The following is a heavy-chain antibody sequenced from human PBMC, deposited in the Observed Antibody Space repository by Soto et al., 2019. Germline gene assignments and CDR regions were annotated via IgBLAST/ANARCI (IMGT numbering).Heavy chain of an antibody. J-gene: IGHJ4*02. CDR2: ISAYNGNT. Sequence: QVQLVHSGAEVKKRGASVKVSCKASGYTFTNFGISWVRQAPGQGLEWMGWISAYNGNTNYAQNFQGRVTMTTDTSTITAYMELRSLRSDVTAGYYWARGGTPIDYWGQGTMVTFSS. D-gene: IGHD2-15*01. CDR3: ARGGTPIDY. V-gene: IGHV1-18*01. CDR1: GYTFTNFG.